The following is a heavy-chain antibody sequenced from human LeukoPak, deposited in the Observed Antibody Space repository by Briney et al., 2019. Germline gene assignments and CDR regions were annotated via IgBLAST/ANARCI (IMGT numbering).Heavy chain of an antibody. J-gene: IGHJ5*02. D-gene: IGHD1-20*01. CDR3: ARHGQTNNWNPPNWFDP. CDR2: ADYSGST. V-gene: IGHV4-39*01. Sequence: PSETLSLTCSVSGGSMSNRKYQWAWIRQPPGKGLDWIGSADYSGSTHYNLSLKSRVTISVDTSKNQFSLKLSSMTAADTAVYYCARHGQTNNWNPPNWFDPWGQGTLVTVSS. CDR1: GGSMSNRKYQ.